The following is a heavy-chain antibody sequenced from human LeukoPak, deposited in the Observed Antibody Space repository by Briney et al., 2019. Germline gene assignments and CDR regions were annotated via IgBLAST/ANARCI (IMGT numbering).Heavy chain of an antibody. D-gene: IGHD6-13*01. CDR3: ATVYRQLFDP. J-gene: IGHJ5*02. Sequence: GGSLRLSCAASGFTFSSYEMNWVRQAPGKGLEWVSYISSSGSAIYYADSVKGRFTISRDNAKNSLYLQMNSLRAEDTAVYCCATVYRQLFDPWGQGTLVTVSS. V-gene: IGHV3-48*03. CDR1: GFTFSSYE. CDR2: ISSSGSAI.